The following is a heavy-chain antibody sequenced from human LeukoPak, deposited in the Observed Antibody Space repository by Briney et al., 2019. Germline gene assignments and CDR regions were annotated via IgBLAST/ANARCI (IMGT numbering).Heavy chain of an antibody. D-gene: IGHD5-18*01. CDR2: ISAYNGNT. V-gene: IGHV1-18*01. Sequence: ASVTVSCTASGYTFTSYGISWVRQAPGQGLEWMGWISAYNGNTNYAQKLQGRVTMTTDTSTSTAYMELRSLRSDDTAVYYCARDHTAMVPGPWGQGTLVTVSS. CDR3: ARDHTAMVPGP. J-gene: IGHJ5*02. CDR1: GYTFTSYG.